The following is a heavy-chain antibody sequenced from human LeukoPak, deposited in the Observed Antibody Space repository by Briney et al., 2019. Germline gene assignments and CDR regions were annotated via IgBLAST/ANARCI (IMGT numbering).Heavy chain of an antibody. J-gene: IGHJ4*02. CDR1: GFTFSSYA. D-gene: IGHD5-12*01. CDR2: ISGSGGST. Sequence: GGSLRLSCAASGFTFSSYAMSWVRQAPGKGLEWVSAISGSGGSTYYADSVKGRFTISRDNSKNTLYLQMNSLRAEDTAVYYCAKNNYGHIVATIFSWGQGTLVTVSS. V-gene: IGHV3-23*01. CDR3: AKNNYGHIVATIFS.